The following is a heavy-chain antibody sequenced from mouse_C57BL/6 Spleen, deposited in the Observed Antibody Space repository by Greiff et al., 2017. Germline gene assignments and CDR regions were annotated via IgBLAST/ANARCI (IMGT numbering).Heavy chain of an antibody. CDR1: GYTFTSYG. J-gene: IGHJ1*03. D-gene: IGHD1-2*01. CDR3: ARGYYGETGYFDV. Sequence: QVQLQQSGAELARPGASVKLSCKASGYTFTSYGISWVKQRTGQGLEWIGEIYPRSGNTYYNEKFKGKATLTADKSSSTAYMELRSLTSEDSAVYFCARGYYGETGYFDVWGTGTTVTVSS. CDR2: IYPRSGNT. V-gene: IGHV1-81*01.